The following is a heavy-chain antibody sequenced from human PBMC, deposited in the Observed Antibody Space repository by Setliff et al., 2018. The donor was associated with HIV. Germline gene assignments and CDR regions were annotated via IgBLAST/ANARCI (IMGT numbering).Heavy chain of an antibody. CDR3: ARGLGRGSGTYYNPPGY. CDR2: INHSGNT. J-gene: IGHJ4*02. Sequence: SETLSLTCAFNGGSFSGYYWMWIRQSPGEGLEWMGEINHSGNTIYNPSLKSRVTMSGDTSKNQFSLNLTSVTAADTAVYFCARGLGRGSGTYYNPPGYWGPGTLVTVSS. D-gene: IGHD3-10*01. CDR1: GGSFSGYY. V-gene: IGHV4-34*01.